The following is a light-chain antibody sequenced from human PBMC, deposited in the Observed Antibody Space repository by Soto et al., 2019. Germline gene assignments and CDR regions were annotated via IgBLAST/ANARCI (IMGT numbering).Light chain of an antibody. CDR2: KAS. V-gene: IGKV1-5*03. CDR1: QTISSW. Sequence: DIQMTQSPSTLSGSVGDRVTITCRASQTISSWLAWYQQKPGKAPKLLIYKASTLKSGVPSRFSGSGSGTEFTLTISSLQPDDFATYYCLQDYRYPPWTFGQGTKVDIK. J-gene: IGKJ1*01. CDR3: LQDYRYPPWT.